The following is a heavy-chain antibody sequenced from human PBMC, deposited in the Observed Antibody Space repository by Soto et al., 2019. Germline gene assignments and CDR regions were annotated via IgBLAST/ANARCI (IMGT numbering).Heavy chain of an antibody. V-gene: IGHV4-30-2*01. CDR2: VTHSGTA. D-gene: IGHD6-19*01. CDR1: GGSIDSGAFS. Sequence: QLQLQESGSRLVKPSETLSLTCAVSGGSIDSGAFSLSWIRQPPGKGLEWIGYVTHSGTAYSIPSPKRPPPPVVDRSQTQFSLKLTSVTAADSAFYYCARIHWAQSSLDYWGRGILVTVSS. J-gene: IGHJ4*02. CDR3: ARIHWAQSSLDY.